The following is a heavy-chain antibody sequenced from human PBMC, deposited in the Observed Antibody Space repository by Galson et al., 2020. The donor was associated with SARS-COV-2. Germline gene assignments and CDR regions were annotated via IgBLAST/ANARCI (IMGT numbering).Heavy chain of an antibody. D-gene: IGHD4-17*01. CDR3: AALWAGMTTGGCY. CDR2: VVVGTGNT. V-gene: IGHV1-58*01. Sequence: QAMRQDRGQRLEKKRWVVVGTGNTNYAQNFQERVTITRDMSTNKAYMELSSLRSEDTAVYYCAALWAGMTTGGCYWGQGTLVTVS. J-gene: IGHJ4*02.